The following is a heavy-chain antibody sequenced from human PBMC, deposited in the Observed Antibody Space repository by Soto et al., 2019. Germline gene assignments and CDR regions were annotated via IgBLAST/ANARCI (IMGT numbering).Heavy chain of an antibody. J-gene: IGHJ3*01. CDR2: ITHSSDTI. Sequence: GGSLRLSCVASGFTFSDHAMNGVRQAPGKGLEGVSYITHSSDTIYYSDSVRGRFTITRDNAKNSPYLRMNSLRAEDTAVYYCARHQLYYNDISGRPLNAFDVWGQGTMVTVSS. CDR1: GFTFSDHA. V-gene: IGHV3-48*01. CDR3: ARHQLYYNDISGRPLNAFDV. D-gene: IGHD3-22*01.